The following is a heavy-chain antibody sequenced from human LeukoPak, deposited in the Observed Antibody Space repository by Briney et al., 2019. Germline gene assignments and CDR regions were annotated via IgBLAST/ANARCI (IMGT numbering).Heavy chain of an antibody. CDR2: ITSSGSTI. Sequence: PGGSLRLSCAAFGFTFSDYYMIWVRQAPGKGLEWLSYITSSGSTIYYADSVKGRFTISRDNAKNSLYLQMDSLRADDTAIYYCARGHDSSPDSWGQGTLVTVSS. CDR1: GFTFSDYY. CDR3: ARGHDSSPDS. D-gene: IGHD6-13*01. V-gene: IGHV3-11*01. J-gene: IGHJ4*02.